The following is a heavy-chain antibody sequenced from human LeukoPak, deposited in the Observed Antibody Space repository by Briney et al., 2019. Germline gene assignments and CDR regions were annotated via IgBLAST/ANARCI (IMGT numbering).Heavy chain of an antibody. Sequence: LSETLSLTCTVSGGSLSSGRFYWSWLRQPAGRGLEWFGRIYTSRSTNYNPSLKSRVTISVDTSKNQFSLKLSSVTAADTAVYYCARDFLHYDFSSSYLSWGQGTLVTVSS. D-gene: IGHD3-3*01. CDR1: GGSLSSGRFY. CDR3: ARDFLHYDFSSSYLS. CDR2: IYTSRST. J-gene: IGHJ4*02. V-gene: IGHV4-61*02.